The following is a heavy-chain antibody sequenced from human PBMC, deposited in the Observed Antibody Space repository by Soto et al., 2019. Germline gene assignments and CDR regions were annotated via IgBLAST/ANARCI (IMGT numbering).Heavy chain of an antibody. Sequence: QVQLVESGGGVVQPGRTLRLSCAASGFTFSTHSMDWVRQAPGKGLEWVAFISYDGSNQYYASSVKGRCTISRDNSKNALYLQMTSPRAEDTAVYYCARAFYDSDSGSKEEYSDYWGQGTLVTVSS. CDR1: GFTFSTHS. CDR2: ISYDGSNQ. D-gene: IGHD3-10*01. V-gene: IGHV3-30-3*01. J-gene: IGHJ4*02. CDR3: ARAFYDSDSGSKEEYSDY.